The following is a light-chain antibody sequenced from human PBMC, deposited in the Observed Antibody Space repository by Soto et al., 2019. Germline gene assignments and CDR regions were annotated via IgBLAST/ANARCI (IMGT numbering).Light chain of an antibody. CDR3: QQRSNWPPVYT. CDR1: QSVSSY. CDR2: DVS. V-gene: IGKV3-11*01. J-gene: IGKJ2*01. Sequence: LVLTQSPATLSLSPGARATLSCRASQSVSSYLAWYQQKPGQAPRLLIYDVSNRAPGIPARFSGSGSGTAFSLTINSLEPEDFAVYYGQQRSNWPPVYTFGQGTKLEI.